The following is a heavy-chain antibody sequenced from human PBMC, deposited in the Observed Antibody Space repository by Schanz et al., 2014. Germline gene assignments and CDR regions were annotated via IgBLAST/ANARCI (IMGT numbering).Heavy chain of an antibody. CDR2: INPSGGST. Sequence: QVQLVQSGAEVKKPGASLKVSCKASGYTFTSYYMHWVRQAPGQGLEWMGIINPSGGSTSYAQKFQGRVTMTRDTSTSTVYMELSSLRSEDTAVFFCASGEARVTSSGVVIVPMNVWGKGTTVIVAS. D-gene: IGHD3-3*01. V-gene: IGHV1-46*01. J-gene: IGHJ6*03. CDR3: ASGEARVTSSGVVIVPMNV. CDR1: GYTFTSYY.